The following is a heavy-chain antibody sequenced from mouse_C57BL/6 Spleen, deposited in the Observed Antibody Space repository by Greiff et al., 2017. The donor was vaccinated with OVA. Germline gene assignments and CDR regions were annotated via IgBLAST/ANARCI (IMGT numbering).Heavy chain of an antibody. D-gene: IGHD1-1*01. CDR3: ASDYGSSFYAMDY. CDR2: IYPGDGDT. J-gene: IGHJ4*01. Sequence: QVQLKESGAELVKPGASVKISCKASGYAFSSYWMNWVKQRPGKGLEWIGQIYPGDGDTNYNGKFKGKATLTADKSSSTAYMQISSLPSEASAVYFCASDYGSSFYAMDYWGQGTSVTVSS. CDR1: GYAFSSYW. V-gene: IGHV1-80*01.